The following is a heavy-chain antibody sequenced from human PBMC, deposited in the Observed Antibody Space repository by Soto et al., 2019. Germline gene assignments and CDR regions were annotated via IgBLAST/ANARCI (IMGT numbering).Heavy chain of an antibody. Sequence: GESLKISCKGSGYSFTTYWIGWVRQMPGKGLEWMGIIYPGDSDTRYSPSFQGQVTISADKSINTAYLQWSSLKASDSAMYYCARHPDSGYDPAYYYYGMDVWGKETTVTVSS. CDR1: GYSFTTYW. V-gene: IGHV5-51*01. CDR3: ARHPDSGYDPAYYYYGMDV. D-gene: IGHD5-12*01. CDR2: IYPGDSDT. J-gene: IGHJ6*04.